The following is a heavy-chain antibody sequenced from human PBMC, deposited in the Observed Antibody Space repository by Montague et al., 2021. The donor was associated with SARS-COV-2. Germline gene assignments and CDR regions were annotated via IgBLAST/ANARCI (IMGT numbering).Heavy chain of an antibody. CDR2: ISYDGSNK. J-gene: IGHJ6*02. D-gene: IGHD2-2*01. V-gene: IGHV3-30*18. Sequence: SLSLSCSASGFTFSSYGIHWVRQAPGKGLEWVAVISYDGSNKHFADSAKGRFTISRDNSKNTLYLQMNSLRAEDTAVYYCAKDQGDCSSSRCFRGWTYYYYGMDVWGQGTTVTVSS. CDR1: GFTFSSYG. CDR3: AKDQGDCSSSRCFRGWTYYYYGMDV.